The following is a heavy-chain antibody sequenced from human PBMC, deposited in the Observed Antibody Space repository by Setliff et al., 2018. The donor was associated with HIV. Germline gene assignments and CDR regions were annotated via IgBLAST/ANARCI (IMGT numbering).Heavy chain of an antibody. J-gene: IGHJ4*02. Sequence: LSLTCTVSGDSISGSDYYWAWIRQAPGKGLEWVSYISISGGTIYYADSVKGRFTISRDNAENSLYLQMNSLRAEDTAFYYCTRGSGYLFDYWGQGTLVTVSS. D-gene: IGHD3-22*01. CDR2: ISISGGTI. CDR3: TRGSGYLFDY. V-gene: IGHV3-11*01. CDR1: GDSISGSDYY.